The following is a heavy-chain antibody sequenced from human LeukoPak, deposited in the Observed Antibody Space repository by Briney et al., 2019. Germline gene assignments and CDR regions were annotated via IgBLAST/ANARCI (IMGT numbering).Heavy chain of an antibody. J-gene: IGHJ4*02. CDR2: IYATTST. D-gene: IGHD6-19*01. V-gene: IGHV3-53*01. CDR3: GLSSGWRAVGY. CDR1: GFGVSGNY. Sequence: PGGSLRLSCAASGFGVSGNYMTWVRQAPGKGLEWVSVIYATTSTYYADSVKGRFTISRDNSKNTLYLQMNSLRAEDTAVYYCGLSSGWRAVGYWGQGTLVTVSS.